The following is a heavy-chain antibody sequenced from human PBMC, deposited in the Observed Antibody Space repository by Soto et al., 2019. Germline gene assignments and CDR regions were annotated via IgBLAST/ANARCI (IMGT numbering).Heavy chain of an antibody. CDR1: GYSFTSYW. J-gene: IGHJ6*03. V-gene: IGHV5-51*01. CDR2: IYPGDSDT. Sequence: GESLKISCKGSGYSFTSYWIGWVRQMPGKGLEWMGIIYPGDSDTRYSPSFQGQVTISADKSISTAYLQWSSLKASDTAMYYCARLISYDCSRWFXGLGSYMDVSDKGPTVTGSS. CDR3: ARLISYDCSRWFXGLGSYMDV. D-gene: IGHD6-13*01.